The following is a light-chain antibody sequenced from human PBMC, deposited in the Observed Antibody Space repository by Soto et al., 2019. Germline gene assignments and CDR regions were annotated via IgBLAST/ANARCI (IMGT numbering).Light chain of an antibody. CDR1: QSVSSD. CDR3: QQYNDWPPIT. Sequence: EVVMTQSPATLSLSPGERATLSCRASQSVSSDLAWYQQKPGQAPRLLIYGASTRATDIPARFSGGGSGTEFTHTIRNLQSEDFGIYYCQQYNDWPPITFGPGTKVDIK. V-gene: IGKV3-15*01. J-gene: IGKJ3*01. CDR2: GAS.